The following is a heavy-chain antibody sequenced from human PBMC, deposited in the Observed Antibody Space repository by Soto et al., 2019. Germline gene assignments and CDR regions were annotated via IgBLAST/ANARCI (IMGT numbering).Heavy chain of an antibody. CDR3: AKASEDIVVVPAAFDY. CDR2: ISGSGGST. J-gene: IGHJ4*02. V-gene: IGHV3-23*01. D-gene: IGHD2-2*01. Sequence: EVQLLESGGGLVQPGGSLRLSCAASGFTFSSYAMSWVRQAPGKGLEWVSAISGSGGSTYYADSVKGRFTISRDNSKNTLYLQMNSLRAEDTAVYYCAKASEDIVVVPAAFDYWGQGTLVTVSS. CDR1: GFTFSSYA.